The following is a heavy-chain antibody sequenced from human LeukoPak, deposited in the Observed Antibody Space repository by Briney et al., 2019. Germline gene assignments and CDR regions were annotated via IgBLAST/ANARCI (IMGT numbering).Heavy chain of an antibody. D-gene: IGHD3-10*01. CDR3: ATRITMVRGVHN. CDR2: INHSGST. CDR1: GGSFGGYY. Sequence: KSSETLSLTCAVYGGSFGGYYWSWIRQPPGKGLEWIGEINHSGSTNYNPSLKSRVTISVDTSKNQFSLKLSSVTAADTAVYYCATRITMVRGVHNWGQGTLVTVSS. J-gene: IGHJ4*02. V-gene: IGHV4-34*01.